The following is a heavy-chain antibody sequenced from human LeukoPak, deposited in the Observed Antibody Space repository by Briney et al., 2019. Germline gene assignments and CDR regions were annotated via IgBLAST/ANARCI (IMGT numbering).Heavy chain of an antibody. V-gene: IGHV3-30*18. CDR1: GFTFSSYG. CDR3: AKDKQQLGYYYYYYMDV. D-gene: IGHD6-13*01. CDR2: ISYDGSNK. Sequence: GGSLRLSCAASGFTFSSYGMHWVRQAPGKGLEWVAVISYDGSNKYYADSVKGRFTISRDNSKNTLYLQMNSLRAEDTAVYYCAKDKQQLGYYYYYYMDVWGKGTTVTVSS. J-gene: IGHJ6*03.